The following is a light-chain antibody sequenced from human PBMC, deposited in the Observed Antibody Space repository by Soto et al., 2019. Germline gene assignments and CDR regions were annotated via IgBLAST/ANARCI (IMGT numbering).Light chain of an antibody. V-gene: IGKV1-39*01. J-gene: IGKJ5*01. CDR2: AAS. Sequence: DIQMTKSPSSLSASVGDRVTITCRSSQSISSYLNWYQQKPGKGPKVLIYAASSLHSGVPSRFSGSGSGTAFTLTISSLQPEDFATYYCQQTYSTPPITFGQGTRLEIK. CDR1: QSISSY. CDR3: QQTYSTPPIT.